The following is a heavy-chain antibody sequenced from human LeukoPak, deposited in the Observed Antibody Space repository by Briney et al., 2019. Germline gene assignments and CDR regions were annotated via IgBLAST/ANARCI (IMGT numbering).Heavy chain of an antibody. Sequence: PSETLSLTCTVSGGSISSYYWSWIRQPPGKGLEWIGYIYYSGSTNYNPSLKSRVTISVDTSKNQFSLELSSVTAADTAVYYCARVGGSYGGAFDIWGQGTMVTVSS. CDR1: GGSISSYY. J-gene: IGHJ3*02. V-gene: IGHV4-59*01. D-gene: IGHD1-26*01. CDR3: ARVGGSYGGAFDI. CDR2: IYYSGST.